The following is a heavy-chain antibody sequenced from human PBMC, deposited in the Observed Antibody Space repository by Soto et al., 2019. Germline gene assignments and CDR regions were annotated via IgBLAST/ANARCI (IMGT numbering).Heavy chain of an antibody. V-gene: IGHV1-69*01. CDR2: VSPPFRTS. CDR3: ARVLYYGSGSYSPYGMDV. J-gene: IGHJ6*02. CDR1: GVSFNNNG. Sequence: QVQLVQSGAEVKKPGSSVKVSCKTSGVSFNNNGIGWVRQAPGHGLAWMGGVSPPFRTSNDAQKFQGRISITADASTGTVNMELSSLTSEDTAQYYCARVLYYGSGSYSPYGMDVWGQGTTVTVSS. D-gene: IGHD3-10*01.